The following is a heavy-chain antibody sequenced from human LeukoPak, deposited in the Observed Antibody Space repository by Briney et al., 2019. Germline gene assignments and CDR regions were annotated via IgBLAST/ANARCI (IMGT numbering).Heavy chain of an antibody. CDR3: AREERVGDGYKYYYGMDV. J-gene: IGHJ6*02. CDR2: IYYSGGT. V-gene: IGHV4-59*01. CDR1: GGSINYYY. D-gene: IGHD5-24*01. Sequence: KPSETLSLTCTVSGGSINYYYWMWIRQPPGKGLEWIGYIYYSGGTHYNPSLKSRVTMLVDTSKNQFSLKLTAVTAADTAVYYCAREERVGDGYKYYYGMDVWGQGTTVTVSS.